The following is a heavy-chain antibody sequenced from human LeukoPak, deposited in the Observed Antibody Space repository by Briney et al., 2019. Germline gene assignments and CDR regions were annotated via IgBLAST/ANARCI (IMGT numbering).Heavy chain of an antibody. D-gene: IGHD3-10*01. CDR1: GYCFTCYW. CDR3: ARHYYYGSGSPHNWFDP. V-gene: IGHV5-51*07. J-gene: IGHJ5*02. CDR2: IYPDDSDT. Sequence: GAPLNTSAKCSGYCFTCYWIWCRHQLRGRVEEWMGIIYPDDSDTGYSPSIQGQVTISADKSISTSYLQWSSLKASDTAMYYCARHYYYGSGSPHNWFDPWGQGTLVTVSS.